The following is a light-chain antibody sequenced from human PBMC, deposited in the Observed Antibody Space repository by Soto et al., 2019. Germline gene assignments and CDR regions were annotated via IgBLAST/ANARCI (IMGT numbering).Light chain of an antibody. CDR1: HDITNY. CDR2: GAS. CDR3: QQYDSLPT. V-gene: IGKV1-33*01. J-gene: IGKJ3*01. Sequence: DIQTAQVPSSLSASLGDRFTITCQASHDITNYLNWYRQKPGKGPRLLIYGASNLETGVPSRFSGSGFGTDFSFTSSSLQPEDFATYYCQQYDSLPTFGRGTKVDIK.